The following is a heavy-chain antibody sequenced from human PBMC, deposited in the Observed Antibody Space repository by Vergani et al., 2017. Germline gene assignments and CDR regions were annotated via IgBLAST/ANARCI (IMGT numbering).Heavy chain of an antibody. CDR2: IQFDGSNQ. CDR3: AKHFRGWGIDY. CDR1: GFTLSNYD. Sequence: QVQLVESGGGVVQRGGSLRLSCATSGFTLSNYDMQWLRQGPGKGLEFVAFIQFDGSNQYYAASVKGRFTLSRDFSKNTLYLQMNSLRTDDTATYYCAKHFRGWGIDYWGQGTQVIVSS. D-gene: IGHD3-16*01. V-gene: IGHV3-30*02. J-gene: IGHJ4*02.